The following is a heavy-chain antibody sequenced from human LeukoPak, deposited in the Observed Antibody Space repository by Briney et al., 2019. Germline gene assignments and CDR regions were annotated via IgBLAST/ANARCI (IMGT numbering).Heavy chain of an antibody. J-gene: IGHJ5*02. D-gene: IGHD2-2*01. CDR3: ARAGSYCSSTSCYEGDNWFDP. CDR1: GFTFSSYE. V-gene: IGHV3-48*03. CDR2: ISSSGSTI. Sequence: GGSLRLSCAASGFTFSSYEMNWVRQAPGKGLEWVSYISSSGSTIYYADSVKGRLTISRDNAKNSLYLQMNSLRAEDTAVYYCARAGSYCSSTSCYEGDNWFDPWGQGTLVTVSS.